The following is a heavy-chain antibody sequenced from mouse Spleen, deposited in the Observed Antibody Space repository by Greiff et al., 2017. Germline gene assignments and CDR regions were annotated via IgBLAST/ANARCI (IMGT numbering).Heavy chain of an antibody. Sequence: VQLKESGPELVKPGASVKMSCKASGYTFTSYVMHWVKQKPGQGLEWIGYINPYNDGTKYNEKFKGKATLTSDKSSSTAYMELSSLTSEDSAVYYCARRGTTVEEAMDYWGQRTSVTVSS. J-gene: IGHJ4*01. CDR3: ARRGTTVEEAMDY. CDR2: INPYNDGT. CDR1: GYTFTSYV. D-gene: IGHD1-1*01. V-gene: IGHV1-14*01.